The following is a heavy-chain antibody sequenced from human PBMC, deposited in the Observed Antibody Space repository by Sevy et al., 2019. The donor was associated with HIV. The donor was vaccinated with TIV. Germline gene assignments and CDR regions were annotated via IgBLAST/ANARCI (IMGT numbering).Heavy chain of an antibody. CDR2: ISYDGSNK. V-gene: IGHV3-30-3*01. D-gene: IGHD3-9*01. CDR3: AREHYDILTGLNWFDP. J-gene: IGHJ5*02. Sequence: GGSLRLSCAASGFTFSSYAMHWVRQAPGKGLEWVAVISYDGSNKYYADSVKGRFTISRDNSKNTLYLQMSSLRAEDTAVYYCAREHYDILTGLNWFDPWGQGTLVTVSS. CDR1: GFTFSSYA.